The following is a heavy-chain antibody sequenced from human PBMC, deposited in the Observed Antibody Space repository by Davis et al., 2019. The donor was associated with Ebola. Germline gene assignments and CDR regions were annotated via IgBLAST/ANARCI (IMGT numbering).Heavy chain of an antibody. CDR2: ISAYNGNT. J-gene: IGHJ6*04. D-gene: IGHD6-13*01. CDR3: ARAIADYYYYGMDV. CDR1: GYTFTSYG. V-gene: IGHV1-18*01. Sequence: AASVKVSCKASGYTFTSYGISWVRQAPGQGLEWMGWISAYNGNTNYAQKLQGRVTMTTDTSTSTAYMELRSLRSDDTAVYYCARAIADYYYYGMDVWGKGTTVTVSS.